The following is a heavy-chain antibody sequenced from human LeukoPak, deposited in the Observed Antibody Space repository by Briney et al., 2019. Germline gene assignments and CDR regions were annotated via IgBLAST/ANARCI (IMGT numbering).Heavy chain of an antibody. D-gene: IGHD5-18*01. CDR3: ARGGQSFEYSYGPSTEDDAFDI. CDR1: GYTFTSYY. CDR2: INPNSGGT. J-gene: IGHJ3*02. Sequence: GASVKVSCKASGYTFTSYYMHWVRQAPGQGLEWMGWINPNSGGTNYAQKFQGRVTMTRDTSISTDYMELSRLRSDDTAVYYCARGGQSFEYSYGPSTEDDAFDIWGQGTMVTVSS. V-gene: IGHV1-2*02.